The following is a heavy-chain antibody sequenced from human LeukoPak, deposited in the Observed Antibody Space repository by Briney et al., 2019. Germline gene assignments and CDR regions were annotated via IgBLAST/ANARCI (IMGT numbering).Heavy chain of an antibody. CDR1: GGFISSSNW. D-gene: IGHD6-13*01. CDR3: ARGVAAAGTAFYY. J-gene: IGHJ4*02. CDR2: IQRSGAT. V-gene: IGHV4-4*02. Sequence: SETLSLTCTISGGFISSSNWWSWVRQPPGMGLEWIGEIQRSGATNYNPSLKSRVTISIDMSKNQFSLKLSSVNVADTAIYYCARGVAAAGTAFYYWGQGTLVTVSS.